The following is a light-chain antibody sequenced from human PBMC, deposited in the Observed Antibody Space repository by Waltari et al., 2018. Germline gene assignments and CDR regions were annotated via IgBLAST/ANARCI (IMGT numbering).Light chain of an antibody. CDR1: QDITNY. Sequence: IQLTEPPSSLSASVGDRVTITCRASQDITNYLAWYQQEPGKPPKLLIYAASTLQSGVPSRFSGSQSGTDFTLTISTLQPEDFATYYCQQLDTYPLTFGGGTKVEIK. V-gene: IGKV1-9*01. CDR3: QQLDTYPLT. J-gene: IGKJ4*01. CDR2: AAS.